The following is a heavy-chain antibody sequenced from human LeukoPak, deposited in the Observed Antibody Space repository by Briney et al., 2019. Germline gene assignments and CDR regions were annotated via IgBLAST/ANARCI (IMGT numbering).Heavy chain of an antibody. CDR1: GFTFSSYW. Sequence: GGSLRLSCAASGFTFSSYWMHWVRQAPGKGLVWVSRISSDGSITNYADSVKGRFTISRDNAKNTLYLQMTSLRAEDTAVYYCASLPLAWGQGTLVTVSS. CDR3: ASLPLA. CDR2: ISSDGSIT. J-gene: IGHJ4*02. V-gene: IGHV3-74*01.